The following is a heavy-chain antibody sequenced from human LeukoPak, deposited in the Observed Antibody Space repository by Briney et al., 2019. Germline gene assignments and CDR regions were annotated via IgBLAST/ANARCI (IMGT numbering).Heavy chain of an antibody. CDR2: INPNSGGT. V-gene: IGHV1-2*02. CDR3: ARAQTYCSGVTCYSDS. Sequence: ASVKVSCKASGYTFTGYDIHWVRQAPGQGLEWMGWINPNSGGTKYAQKFQGRVTMTRDTSISTAYMELSRLISDDTAVYYCARAQTYCSGVTCYSDSWGQGTLVTVSS. D-gene: IGHD2-15*01. J-gene: IGHJ4*02. CDR1: GYTFTGYD.